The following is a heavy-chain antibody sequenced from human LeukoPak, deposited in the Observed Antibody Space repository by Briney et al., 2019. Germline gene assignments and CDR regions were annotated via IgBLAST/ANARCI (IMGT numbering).Heavy chain of an antibody. CDR2: ISYDGSNK. CDR1: GFTFSSYA. CDR3: ARDRADGYNYGDSFDN. Sequence: GGSLRLSCAASGFTFSSYAMHWVRQAPGKGLEWVAVISYDGSNKYYADSVKGRFTISRDNSKNTLYLQMNSLRAEDTAVYYCARDRADGYNYGDSFDNWGQGVLVTVSS. J-gene: IGHJ4*02. D-gene: IGHD5-18*01. V-gene: IGHV3-30-3*01.